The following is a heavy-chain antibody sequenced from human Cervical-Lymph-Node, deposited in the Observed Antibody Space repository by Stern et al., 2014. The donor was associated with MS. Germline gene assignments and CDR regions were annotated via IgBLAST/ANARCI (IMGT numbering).Heavy chain of an antibody. CDR2: SHYSGSA. CDR1: GVSTSNPF. Sequence: QVQLQESGPGLVKPSETLSLTCSLSGVSTSNPFWNWIRQPPGKGLEWIGYSHYSGSATYNPSLKSRATISVDTSKNHFSLRLTSVTPADTAFYFCARGSYSHYTHWYFDLWGRGTLVTVSS. D-gene: IGHD4-11*01. CDR3: ARGSYSHYTHWYFDL. J-gene: IGHJ2*01. V-gene: IGHV4-59*11.